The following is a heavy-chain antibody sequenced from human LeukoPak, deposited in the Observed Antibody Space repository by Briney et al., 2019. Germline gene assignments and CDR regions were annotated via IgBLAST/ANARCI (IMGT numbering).Heavy chain of an antibody. CDR1: GGSISSGSYS. Sequence: SQTLSLTFAISGGSISSGSYSWSWIRQPPGKGLEWIGYIYPRGSTYYNPSLKSRVTMSLDRSANQFSLNLSSVTAADTAVYYCARFSPRAMGNYFDFWGQGTLVTVSS. D-gene: IGHD7-27*01. V-gene: IGHV4-30-2*01. CDR2: IYPRGST. CDR3: ARFSPRAMGNYFDF. J-gene: IGHJ4*02.